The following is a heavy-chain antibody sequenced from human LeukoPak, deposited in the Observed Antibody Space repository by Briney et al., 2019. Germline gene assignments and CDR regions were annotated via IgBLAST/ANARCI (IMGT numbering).Heavy chain of an antibody. CDR1: GGSFSGYY. CDR3: ARAQYQLLFLS. D-gene: IGHD2-2*01. CDR2: INHSGST. V-gene: IGHV4-34*01. Sequence: PSETLSLTCAVYGGSFSGYYWSWIRQPPGKGLEWIGEINHSGSTNYNPSLKSRVTISVDTSKNQFSLKLSSVTAADTAVYYCARAQYQLLFLSWGQGTLVTVSS. J-gene: IGHJ5*02.